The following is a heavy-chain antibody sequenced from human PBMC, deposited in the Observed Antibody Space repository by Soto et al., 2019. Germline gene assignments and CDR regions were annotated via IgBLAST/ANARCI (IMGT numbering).Heavy chain of an antibody. CDR3: ARAPNRALDY. CDR2: ISSSSRTI. J-gene: IGHJ4*02. CDR1: GFTFSSYT. V-gene: IGHV3-48*02. D-gene: IGHD2-8*01. Sequence: GGSLRLSCAASGFTFSSYTMHWVRQAPGKGLEWISYISSSSRTIYYADSVKGRFTISRDNAQSSLHLQMTSLRDEDTAVYYCARAPNRALDYWGQGTLVTVSS.